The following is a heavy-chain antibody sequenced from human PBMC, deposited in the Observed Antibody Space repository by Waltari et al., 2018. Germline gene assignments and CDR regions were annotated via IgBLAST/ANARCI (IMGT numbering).Heavy chain of an antibody. Sequence: QVQLVESGGGVVQPGGSLRLSCAASGFTFSSYGMHWVRQAPGKGLEWVAFRRYDGSNKDYADSVKGRFTISRDNSKNTLYLQMNILRAEYTAVYYCAKEGDSLDYWGQGTLVTVSS. CDR2: RRYDGSNK. V-gene: IGHV3-30*02. J-gene: IGHJ4*02. D-gene: IGHD2-15*01. CDR3: AKEGDSLDY. CDR1: GFTFSSYG.